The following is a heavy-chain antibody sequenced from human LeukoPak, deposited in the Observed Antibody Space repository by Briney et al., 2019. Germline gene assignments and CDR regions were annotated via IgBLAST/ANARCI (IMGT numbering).Heavy chain of an antibody. J-gene: IGHJ4*02. CDR2: TFYRTQWYT. CDR3: ARATYDTQGYFSYYFDY. V-gene: IGHV6-1*01. CDR1: GDSVSNNWAT. D-gene: IGHD3-16*01. Sequence: SQTLSLTCDISGDSVSNNWATWNWIRQSPSGGLEWLGRTFYRTQWYTDYPVSVKSRITINPDTSKNAFSLRLNSVTPEDTAVYYCARATYDTQGYFSYYFDYWGQGTLVTVSS.